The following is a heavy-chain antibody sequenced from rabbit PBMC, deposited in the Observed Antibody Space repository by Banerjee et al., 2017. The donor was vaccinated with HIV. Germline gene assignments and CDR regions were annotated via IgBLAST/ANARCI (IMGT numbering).Heavy chain of an antibody. D-gene: IGHD4-1*01. J-gene: IGHJ4*01. V-gene: IGHV1S45*01. Sequence: EESGGDLVKPEGSLSLTCTASGFSFSSNYWICWVRQAPGKGLEWIACIYSGSSGRPYYASWAKGRFTISKASSTTVTLQMTSLTAADTATYFCARQIDSGGWGVAFKLWGPGTLVTVS. CDR3: ARQIDSGGWGVAFKL. CDR1: GFSFSSNYW. CDR2: IYSGSSGRP.